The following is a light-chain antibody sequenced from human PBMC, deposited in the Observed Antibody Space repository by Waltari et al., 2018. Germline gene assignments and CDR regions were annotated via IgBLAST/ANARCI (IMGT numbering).Light chain of an antibody. V-gene: IGLV3-19*01. CDR2: GQD. J-gene: IGLJ2*01. CDR3: HSRDTFSTRV. CDR1: RLRRFL. Sequence: SSELTQDPAVSVALGQTVTITCQGDRLRRFLASWYQQRPGQAPILIFYGQDNRPSGIPDRFSGSTSGDTASLTITGAQAEDEADYYCHSRDTFSTRVFGGGTRLTV.